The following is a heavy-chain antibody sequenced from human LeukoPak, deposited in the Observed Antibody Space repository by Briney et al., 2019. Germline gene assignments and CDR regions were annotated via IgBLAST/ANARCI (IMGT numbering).Heavy chain of an antibody. V-gene: IGHV3-23*01. CDR1: GFTFSSYA. Sequence: GGSLRLSRAASGFTFSSYAMSWVRQAPGKGLEWVSTISSSGGSTYYADSVKGRFTISRDNAKNSLYLQMNSLRAEDTAVYYCAREVYGSGSYYENYFDYWGQGTLVTVSS. CDR3: AREVYGSGSYYENYFDY. CDR2: ISSSGGST. D-gene: IGHD3-10*01. J-gene: IGHJ4*01.